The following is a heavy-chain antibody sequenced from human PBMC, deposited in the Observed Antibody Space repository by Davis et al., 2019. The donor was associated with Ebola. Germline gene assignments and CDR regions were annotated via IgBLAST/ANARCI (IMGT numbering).Heavy chain of an antibody. Sequence: ASVKVSCKASGYTFTSYYMHWVRQAPGQGLEWMGIINPSGGSTSYAQKFQGRVTMTRDTSTSTVYMELSSLRSEDTAVYYCARVYDYVWGSYRYTGAPDYWGQGTLVTVSS. D-gene: IGHD3-16*02. CDR1: GYTFTSYY. V-gene: IGHV1-46*01. CDR3: ARVYDYVWGSYRYTGAPDY. CDR2: INPSGGST. J-gene: IGHJ4*02.